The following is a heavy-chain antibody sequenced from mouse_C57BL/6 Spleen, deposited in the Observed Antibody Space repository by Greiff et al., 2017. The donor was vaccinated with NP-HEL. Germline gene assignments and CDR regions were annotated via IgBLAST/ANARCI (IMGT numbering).Heavy chain of an antibody. J-gene: IGHJ3*01. V-gene: IGHV4-1*01. D-gene: IGHD3-2*02. CDR2: INPDSRTI. CDR3: ARQNSSGSAWFAY. Sequence: EVKLMESGGGLVQPGGSLKLSCAASGIDFSRYWMSWVRRAPGKGLEWIGEINPDSRTINYAPSLKDKFILSRDNAKNTLYLQVSKVRSEDTARYYCARQNSSGSAWFAYWGQGTLVTVSA. CDR1: GIDFSRYW.